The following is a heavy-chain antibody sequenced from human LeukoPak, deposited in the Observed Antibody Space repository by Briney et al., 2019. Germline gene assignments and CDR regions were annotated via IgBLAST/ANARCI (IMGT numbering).Heavy chain of an antibody. CDR3: AKDSGYSSGWPPAEYFQH. D-gene: IGHD6-19*01. CDR2: ISYDGSNK. CDR1: GFTFSSYG. J-gene: IGHJ1*01. V-gene: IGHV3-30*18. Sequence: PGGSLRLSCVASGFTFSSYGMHWVRQAPGKGLEWVAVISYDGSNKYYADSVKGRFTISRDNSKNTLYLQMNSLRAEDTAVYYCAKDSGYSSGWPPAEYFQHWGQGTLVTVSS.